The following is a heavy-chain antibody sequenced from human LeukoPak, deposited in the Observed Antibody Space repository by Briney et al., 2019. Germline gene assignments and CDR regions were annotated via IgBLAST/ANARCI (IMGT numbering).Heavy chain of an antibody. CDR3: AKDAGGSGRNWFDP. J-gene: IGHJ5*02. CDR1: GFTFDNYA. CDR2: ISWNSGII. Sequence: GRSLRLSCAASGFTFDNYAMHWVRQAPGKGLEWVSGISWNSGIIDYADSVKGRFTISRDNAKNYLYLQMNSLRPEDTALYYCAKDAGGSGRNWFDPWGQGTLVTVSS. V-gene: IGHV3-9*01. D-gene: IGHD3-10*01.